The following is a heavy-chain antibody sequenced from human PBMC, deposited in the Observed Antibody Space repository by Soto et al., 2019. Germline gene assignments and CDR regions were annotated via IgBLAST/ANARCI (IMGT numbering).Heavy chain of an antibody. CDR3: ARDLGRPGYGDH. D-gene: IGHD5-18*01. Sequence: ASVKVSCKVSGGAVSSYAISWVRQAPGQGLEWMGGIIPIFGTANYAQKFQGRVTITADESTSTAYMELSSLRSEDTAVYYCARDLGRPGYGDHWGKGTLVTVSS. J-gene: IGHJ4*02. V-gene: IGHV1-69*13. CDR1: GGAVSSYA. CDR2: IIPIFGTA.